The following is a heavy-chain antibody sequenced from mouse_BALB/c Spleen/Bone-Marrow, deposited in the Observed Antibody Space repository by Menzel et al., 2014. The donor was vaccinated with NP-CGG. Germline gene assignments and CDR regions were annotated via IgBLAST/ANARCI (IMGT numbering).Heavy chain of an antibody. CDR1: GFTFSNYW. V-gene: IGHV6-6*02. CDR3: TTGFAY. J-gene: IGHJ3*01. Sequence: EVQGVESGGGLVQPGGSMKLSCVASGFTFSNYWMNWVRQSPEKGLEWVAEIRLKSNNYATHYAESVKGRFTISRDDSKNSVYLQMSNLRAEDTGTYYCTTGFAYWGQGTLVTVTA. CDR2: IRLKSNNYAT.